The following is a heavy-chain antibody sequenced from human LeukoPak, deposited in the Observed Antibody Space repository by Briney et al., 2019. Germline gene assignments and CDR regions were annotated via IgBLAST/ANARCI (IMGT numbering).Heavy chain of an antibody. CDR3: ARGVNWIDP. CDR1: GGSISSYY. D-gene: IGHD6-13*01. J-gene: IGHJ5*02. V-gene: IGHV4-59*01. Sequence: SETLSLTCTVSGGSISSYYWSWIRQPPGKGLEWIGYISYSGTTNYNPSLKSRVTISIDTSKNQFSLKLSSVTAADTAVYYCARGVNWIDPWGQGTLVTVSS. CDR2: ISYSGTT.